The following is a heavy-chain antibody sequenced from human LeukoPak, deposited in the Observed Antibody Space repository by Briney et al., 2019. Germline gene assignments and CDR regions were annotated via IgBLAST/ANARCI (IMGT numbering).Heavy chain of an antibody. CDR1: GFTFISYG. J-gene: IGHJ4*02. CDR2: ITGSGGST. Sequence: GGSLRLSCAASGFTFISYGMSWVRQAPGKGLEWVSGITGSGGSTYYADSVKGRFTISRDNSKNTLYLQMNSLRAEDTAIYYCAKDRLAYSYAQPFDYWGQGTLVTVSS. V-gene: IGHV3-23*01. CDR3: AKDRLAYSYAQPFDY. D-gene: IGHD5-18*01.